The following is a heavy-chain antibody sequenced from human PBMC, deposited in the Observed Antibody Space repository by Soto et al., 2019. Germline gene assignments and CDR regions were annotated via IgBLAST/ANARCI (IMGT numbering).Heavy chain of an antibody. CDR1: GGSFSGYY. J-gene: IGHJ5*02. V-gene: IGHV4-34*01. D-gene: IGHD3-10*01. CDR2: INHSGIT. Sequence: QVQLQQWGAGLLKPSETLSLTCAVYGGSFSGYYWSCIRQPPGKGLEWIGEINHSGITNYNPSLKSRVTISVDTSKNQFSLKLSSVTAADTAVYYCARGKRHYGSGSYSQVHWFDPWGQGTLVTVSS. CDR3: ARGKRHYGSGSYSQVHWFDP.